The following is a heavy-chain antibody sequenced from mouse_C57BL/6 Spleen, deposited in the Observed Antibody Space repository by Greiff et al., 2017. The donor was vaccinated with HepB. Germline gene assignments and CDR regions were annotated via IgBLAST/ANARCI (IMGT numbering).Heavy chain of an antibody. D-gene: IGHD2-2*01. CDR2: IWWDDDK. CDR3: ARMGGYDVLYDSAH. Sequence: QVTLQVSGPGLLQPSPTLSLTCSFSGFSLSTFGMGVGWIRQPSGKGLEWLAHIWWDDDKYYNPALKSRLTISKDTSKQQVFLKIANVDTADTATYYCARMGGYDVLYDSAHWGKGTTLTVAT. CDR1: GFSLSTFGMG. V-gene: IGHV8-8*01. J-gene: IGHJ2*01.